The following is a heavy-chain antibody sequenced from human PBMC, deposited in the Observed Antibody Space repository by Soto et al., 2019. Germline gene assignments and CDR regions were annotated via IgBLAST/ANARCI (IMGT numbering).Heavy chain of an antibody. Sequence: GASVAVSCKPSVHTFTSYAMHWVRQATGQRLEWMGWINPRNGNTEYAQKFQGRVTMTRDTSRSTAYMELSSLISVDTGVYYCSGGHLNRGFVSWGQGNLVTVSS. V-gene: IGHV1-8*02. CDR3: SGGHLNRGFVS. CDR2: INPRNGNT. CDR1: VHTFTSYA. J-gene: IGHJ4*02.